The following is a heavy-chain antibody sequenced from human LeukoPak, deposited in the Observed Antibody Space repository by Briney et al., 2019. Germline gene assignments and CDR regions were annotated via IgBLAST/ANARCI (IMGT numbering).Heavy chain of an antibody. D-gene: IGHD6-19*01. CDR2: IKQDGSEK. CDR1: GFTFSSYW. V-gene: IGHV3-7*04. Sequence: GGSLRLSCAASGFTFSSYWMSWVHQAPGKGLEWVANIKQDGSEKYYVDSVKGRFTISRDNAKNSLYLQMNSLRAEDTAVYYCARDSSGWYVGGMDVWGQGTTVTVSS. CDR3: ARDSSGWYVGGMDV. J-gene: IGHJ6*02.